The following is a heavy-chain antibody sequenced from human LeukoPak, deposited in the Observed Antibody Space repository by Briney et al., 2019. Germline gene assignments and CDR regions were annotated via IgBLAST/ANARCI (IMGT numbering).Heavy chain of an antibody. Sequence: GGSLRLSCAASGFTFSSYIMNLVRQAAGKGLEWVSSISSSSSYIYYADSVKGRFTISRDNAKNSLYLQLNSLRAEDTAVYYCALLVSPTSSLDYWARGPWSPSPQ. J-gene: IGHJ4*02. D-gene: IGHD2-8*02. CDR2: ISSSSSYI. CDR3: ALLVSPTSSLDY. V-gene: IGHV3-21*04. CDR1: GFTFSSYI.